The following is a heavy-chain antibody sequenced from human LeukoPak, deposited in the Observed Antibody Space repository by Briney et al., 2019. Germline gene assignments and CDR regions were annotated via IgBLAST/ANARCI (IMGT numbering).Heavy chain of an antibody. Sequence: WASVKVSCKASGYTFTDYFIHWVRQAPGQGLEWMGWINPNIGDASYAQKVQDRVTMTRDRSINTAYMELSRLTSDDTAVYYCARMALDGGDSIGFDSWGQGTLVTVSS. CDR1: GYTFTDYF. CDR2: INPNIGDA. D-gene: IGHD2-21*02. J-gene: IGHJ5*01. CDR3: ARMALDGGDSIGFDS. V-gene: IGHV1-2*02.